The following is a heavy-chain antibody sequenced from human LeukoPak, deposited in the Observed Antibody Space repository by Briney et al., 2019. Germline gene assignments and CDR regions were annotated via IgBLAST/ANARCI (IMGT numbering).Heavy chain of an antibody. CDR1: GYTFTSYY. D-gene: IGHD2-2*01. CDR2: INPSGGST. J-gene: IGHJ4*02. Sequence: ASVKVSCKASGYTFTSYYMHWVRQAPGQGLEWMGIINPSGGSTSYAQRFQGRVTMTRDTSTSTVYMELSSLRSEDTAVYYCASEDIVVVPAARALDYWGQGTLVTVPS. CDR3: ASEDIVVVPAARALDY. V-gene: IGHV1-46*01.